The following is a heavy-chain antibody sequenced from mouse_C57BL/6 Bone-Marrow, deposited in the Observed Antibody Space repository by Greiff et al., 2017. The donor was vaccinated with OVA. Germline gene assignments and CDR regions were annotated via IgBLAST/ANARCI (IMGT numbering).Heavy chain of an antibody. D-gene: IGHD1-1*01. Sequence: EVQGVESGPELVKPGASVKISCKASGYTFTDYYMNWVKQSHGKSLEWIGDINPNNGGTSYNQKFKGKATLTVDKSSSTAYMELRSLTSEDSAVYYCKISFYYYGSSYYAMDYWGQGTSVTVSS. V-gene: IGHV1-26*01. CDR1: GYTFTDYY. J-gene: IGHJ4*01. CDR3: KISFYYYGSSYYAMDY. CDR2: INPNNGGT.